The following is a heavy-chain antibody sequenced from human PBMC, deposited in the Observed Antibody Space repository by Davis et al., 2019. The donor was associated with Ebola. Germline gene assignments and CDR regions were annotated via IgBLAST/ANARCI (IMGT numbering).Heavy chain of an antibody. J-gene: IGHJ4*02. Sequence: GESLKISCAASGFTFSSYWMSWVRQAPGKGLEWVANIKQDGSEKYYVDSVKGRFTISRDNSKNTLYLQMNSLRAEDTAVYYCARAKSIVGATNYWGQGTLVTVSS. D-gene: IGHD1-26*01. CDR2: IKQDGSEK. CDR1: GFTFSSYW. CDR3: ARAKSIVGATNY. V-gene: IGHV3-7*01.